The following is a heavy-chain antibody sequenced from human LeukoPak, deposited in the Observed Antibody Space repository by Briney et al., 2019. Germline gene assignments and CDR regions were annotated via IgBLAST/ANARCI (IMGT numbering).Heavy chain of an antibody. J-gene: IGHJ5*02. V-gene: IGHV1-69*05. CDR2: IIPIFGTA. Sequence: ASVKVSCQASGGTFSSYAISWVRQTPGQVLEWMGGIIPIFGTANYAQKFQGRVTITTDESTSTAYMELSSLRSEDTAVYYCAIAPITIFGVVIRWLDPWGQGTLVTVSS. CDR3: AIAPITIFGVVIRWLDP. D-gene: IGHD3-3*01. CDR1: GGTFSSYA.